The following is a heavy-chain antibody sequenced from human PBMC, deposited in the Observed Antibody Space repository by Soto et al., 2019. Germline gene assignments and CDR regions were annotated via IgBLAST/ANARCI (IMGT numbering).Heavy chain of an antibody. CDR1: GFTFNNYG. CDR2: IWNDGSNS. Sequence: GGSLRLSCAASGFTFNNYGMHWVRQAPGKGLEWLAVIWNDGSNSSYANSVKGRFTISRDNSKNTLYLQMNSLRAEDTAVYYCARGDPYCSSTSCPTPWGQGTLVTVSS. CDR3: ARGDPYCSSTSCPTP. J-gene: IGHJ5*02. D-gene: IGHD2-2*01. V-gene: IGHV3-33*01.